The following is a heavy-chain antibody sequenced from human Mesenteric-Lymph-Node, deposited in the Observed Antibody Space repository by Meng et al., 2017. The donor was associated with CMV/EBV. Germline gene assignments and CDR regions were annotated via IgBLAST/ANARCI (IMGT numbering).Heavy chain of an antibody. V-gene: IGHV4-59*04. CDR2: IYYGGST. CDR1: GVSISSYY. CDR3: GRSYYDTSGLYTYYYHGMDV. J-gene: IGHJ6*02. D-gene: IGHD3-22*01. Sequence: SETLSLTCTVSGVSISSYYWSWIRQPPGKGLEWIGSIYYGGSTYYNPSLKSRVTISVDTSKNQFSLKVNSVTAADTAVYYCGRSYYDTSGLYTYYYHGMDVWGQGTTVTVSS.